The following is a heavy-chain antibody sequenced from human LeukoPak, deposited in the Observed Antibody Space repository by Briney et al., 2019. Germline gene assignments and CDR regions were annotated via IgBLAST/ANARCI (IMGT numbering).Heavy chain of an antibody. CDR2: LNPSGGSS. D-gene: IGHD1-26*01. V-gene: IGHV1-46*01. CDR3: AREVVGATTYYFDY. CDR1: GYTVTSYY. J-gene: IGHJ4*02. Sequence: ASVKVSCKASGYTVTSYYMHWVRQAPGQGLEWMGILNPSGGSSSYAQKFQGRVTITADESTSTAYMELSSLRSEDTAVYYCAREVVGATTYYFDYWGQGTLVTVSS.